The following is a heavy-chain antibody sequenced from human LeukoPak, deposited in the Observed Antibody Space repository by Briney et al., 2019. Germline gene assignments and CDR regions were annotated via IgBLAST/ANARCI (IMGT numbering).Heavy chain of an antibody. V-gene: IGHV3-7*01. J-gene: IGHJ4*02. D-gene: IGHD6-19*01. CDR1: GFTFSSYW. Sequence: GGSLRLSCAASGFTFSSYWMSWVRQAPGKGLEWVANIKQDGSEKYYVDSVKGRFTTSRDNAKNSLYLQMNSLRAEDTAVYYCAREKYSSGWYVDYWGQGTLVTVSS. CDR2: IKQDGSEK. CDR3: AREKYSSGWYVDY.